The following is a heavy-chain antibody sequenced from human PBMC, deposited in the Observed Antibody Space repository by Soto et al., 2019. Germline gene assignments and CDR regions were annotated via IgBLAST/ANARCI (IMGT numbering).Heavy chain of an antibody. J-gene: IGHJ5*02. CDR3: ARQLLWFGELSANWFDP. D-gene: IGHD3-10*01. Sequence: PSETLSLTCTVSGGSISSGDYYWSWIRQPPGKGLEWIGYIYYSGSTYYNPSLKSRVTISVDTSKNQFSLKLSSVTAADTAVYYCARQLLWFGELSANWFDPWRQGTLVTVSS. CDR2: IYYSGST. CDR1: GGSISSGDYY. V-gene: IGHV4-30-4*01.